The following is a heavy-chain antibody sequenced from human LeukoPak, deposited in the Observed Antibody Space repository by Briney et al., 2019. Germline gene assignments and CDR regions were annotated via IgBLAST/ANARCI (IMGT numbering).Heavy chain of an antibody. D-gene: IGHD6-13*01. J-gene: IGHJ5*02. V-gene: IGHV3-30-3*01. CDR3: ARDRGVDSSWYVGYNWFDP. CDR1: GFTFSSYA. CDR2: ISYDGSNK. Sequence: PGGSLRLSCAASGFTFSSYAMHWVRQAPGKGLEWVAVISYDGSNKYYADSVKGRFTISRDNSKNTLYLQMNSLRAEDTAVYYCARDRGVDSSWYVGYNWFDPWGQGTLVTVSS.